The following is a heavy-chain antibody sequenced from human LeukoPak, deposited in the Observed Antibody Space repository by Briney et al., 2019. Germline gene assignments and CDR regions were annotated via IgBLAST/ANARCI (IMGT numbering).Heavy chain of an antibody. Sequence: GGSLRLSCAASGFTFSDYYMSWIRQAPGKGLEWVSYISSSSSYTNYADSVKGRFTISRDNAKNSLYLQMNSLRAEDTAVYYCARADQYYYDSSGYVFDYWGQGTLVTVSS. CDR2: ISSSSSYT. CDR1: GFTFSDYY. CDR3: ARADQYYYDSSGYVFDY. J-gene: IGHJ4*02. V-gene: IGHV3-11*06. D-gene: IGHD3-22*01.